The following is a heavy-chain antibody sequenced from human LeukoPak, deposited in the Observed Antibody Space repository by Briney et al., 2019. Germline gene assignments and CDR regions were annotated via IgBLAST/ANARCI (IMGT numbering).Heavy chain of an antibody. CDR3: VRRQWELQYFDL. CDR1: GGSFSGYY. CDR2: IYYSRTT. D-gene: IGHD1-26*01. V-gene: IGHV4-59*01. Sequence: SETLSLTCAVYGGSFSGYYWNWIRQPPGKGLEWIGYIYYSRTTEYNPSLKSRVTISADTSKNQFSLKLNSVTAADTAVYYCVRRQWELQYFDLWGRGTLVAVSS. J-gene: IGHJ2*01.